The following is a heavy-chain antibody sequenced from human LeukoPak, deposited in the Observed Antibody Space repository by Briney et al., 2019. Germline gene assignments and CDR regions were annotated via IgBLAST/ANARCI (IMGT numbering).Heavy chain of an antibody. CDR2: IKSKTDGGTT. V-gene: IGHV3-15*01. J-gene: IGHJ4*02. CDR1: GFTFNNAW. Sequence: GGSLRLSCVASGFTFNNAWMSWVRQAPGKGLEWVGRIKSKTDGGTTDYAAPVKGRFTISSDDSKNTLYLEMNSLKTEDTAVYYCTTHSGYVYLSDYWGQGTLVTVSS. D-gene: IGHD5-12*01. CDR3: TTHSGYVYLSDY.